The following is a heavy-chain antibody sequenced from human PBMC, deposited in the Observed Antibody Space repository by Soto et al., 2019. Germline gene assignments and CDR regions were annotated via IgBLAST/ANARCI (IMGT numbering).Heavy chain of an antibody. Sequence: QVQLVESGGGVVQPGRSLRLSCAASGFTFSSYAMHWVRQAPGKGLEWVAVISYDGSNKYYADSVKGRFTISRDNSKNTLYLQMNSLRAEDTAVYYCAREFGYDSSGANYGMDVWGQGTTVTVSS. V-gene: IGHV3-30-3*01. CDR2: ISYDGSNK. CDR1: GFTFSSYA. D-gene: IGHD3-22*01. CDR3: AREFGYDSSGANYGMDV. J-gene: IGHJ6*02.